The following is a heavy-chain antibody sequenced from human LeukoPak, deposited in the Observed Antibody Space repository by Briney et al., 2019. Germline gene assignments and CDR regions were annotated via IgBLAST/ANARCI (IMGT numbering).Heavy chain of an antibody. V-gene: IGHV1-2*02. CDR1: GYAFTGYY. Sequence: ASVKVSCKASGYAFTGYYMHWVRQAPGQGLEWMGWINPNSGGTNYAQKFQGRVTMTRDTSISTAYMELSRLRSDDTAVYYCASPYSSGWYGYFDYWGQGTLVTVSS. CDR2: INPNSGGT. D-gene: IGHD6-19*01. J-gene: IGHJ4*02. CDR3: ASPYSSGWYGYFDY.